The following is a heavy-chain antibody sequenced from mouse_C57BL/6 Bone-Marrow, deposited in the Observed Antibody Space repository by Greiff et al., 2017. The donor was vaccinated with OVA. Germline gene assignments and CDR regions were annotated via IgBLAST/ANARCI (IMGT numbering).Heavy chain of an antibody. CDR1: GYSITSGYY. J-gene: IGHJ4*01. CDR3: ASYYYGTNYAMDD. CDR2: ISYDGSN. V-gene: IGHV3-6*01. Sequence: EVKLQESGPGLVKPSQSLSLTCSVTGYSITSGYYWNWIRQFPGNKLEWMGYISYDGSNNYNPSLKNRISITRDTSKNQFFLKLNSVTTEDTATYYCASYYYGTNYAMDDWGQGTSVTVSS. D-gene: IGHD1-1*01.